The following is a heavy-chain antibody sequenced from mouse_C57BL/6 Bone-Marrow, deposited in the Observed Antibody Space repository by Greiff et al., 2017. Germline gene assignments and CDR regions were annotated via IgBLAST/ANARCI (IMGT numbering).Heavy chain of an antibody. CDR3: ARGRDPYWYFDV. J-gene: IGHJ1*03. Sequence: QVQLQQSGPELVKPGASVKISCKASGYAFSSSWMNWVKQRPGKGLEWIGRIYPGDGDTNYNGKFKGKATLTADKSSSTAYMQLSSLTSEDSAVYFCARGRDPYWYFDVWGTGTTVTVSS. CDR1: GYAFSSSW. CDR2: IYPGDGDT. V-gene: IGHV1-82*01.